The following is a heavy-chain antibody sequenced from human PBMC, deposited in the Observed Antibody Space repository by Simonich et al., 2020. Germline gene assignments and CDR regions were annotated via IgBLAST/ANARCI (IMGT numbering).Heavy chain of an antibody. J-gene: IGHJ3*02. CDR1: GYTFTGYY. Sequence: QVQLVQSGAEVKKPGASVKVSCKASGYTFTGYYMHWVRQAPGQGLEWMGWFNPKSGGTNDAQKFQGRVTMTRDTSISTAYMELSRLRSDDTAVYYCARARLYSSSHAFDIWGQGTMVTVSS. CDR2: FNPKSGGT. CDR3: ARARLYSSSHAFDI. V-gene: IGHV1-2*02. D-gene: IGHD6-6*01.